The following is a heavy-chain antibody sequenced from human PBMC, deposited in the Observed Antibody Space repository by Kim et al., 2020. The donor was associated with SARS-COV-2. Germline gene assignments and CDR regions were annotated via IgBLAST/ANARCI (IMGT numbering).Heavy chain of an antibody. V-gene: IGHV3-23*01. D-gene: IGHD2-2*01. CDR2: ISGSGGST. J-gene: IGHJ4*02. CDR3: AKSARYCSSTSCYRGYFDY. CDR1: GFTFSSYA. Sequence: GGSLRLSCAASGFTFSSYAMSWVRQAPGKGLEWVSAISGSGGSTYYADSVKGRFTISRDNSKNTLYLQTNSLRAEDTAVYYCAKSARYCSSTSCYRGYFDYWGQGILVTVSS.